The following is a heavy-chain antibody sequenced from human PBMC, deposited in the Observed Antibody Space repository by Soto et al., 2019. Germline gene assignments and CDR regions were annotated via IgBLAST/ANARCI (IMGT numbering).Heavy chain of an antibody. CDR3: ARFYGDYYYYYGMDV. V-gene: IGHV1-69*06. CDR2: IIPIFGTA. Sequence: ASVKVSCKASGGTFSSYAISWVRQAPGQGLEWMGGIIPIFGTANYAQKFQGRVTITADKSTSTAYMELSSLRSEDTAVYYCARFYGDYYYYYGMDVWGQGTTVTVSS. D-gene: IGHD4-17*01. CDR1: GGTFSSYA. J-gene: IGHJ6*02.